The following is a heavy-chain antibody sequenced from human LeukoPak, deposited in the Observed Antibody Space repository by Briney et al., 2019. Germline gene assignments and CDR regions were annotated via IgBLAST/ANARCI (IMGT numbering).Heavy chain of an antibody. Sequence: ASVKVSCKASGYTFTSYGISWVRQAPGQGLEWMGWISAYNGNTNYAQKLQGRVTMTTDTSTSTAYMELRSLRSDDTAVYYCARAFGDGYMSYYFDYWGQGTLVTVSS. CDR3: ARAFGDGYMSYYFDY. CDR1: GYTFTSYG. J-gene: IGHJ4*02. D-gene: IGHD5-24*01. CDR2: ISAYNGNT. V-gene: IGHV1-18*01.